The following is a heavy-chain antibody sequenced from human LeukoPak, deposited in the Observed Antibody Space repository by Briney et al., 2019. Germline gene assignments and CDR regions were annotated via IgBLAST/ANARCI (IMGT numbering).Heavy chain of an antibody. CDR3: ARKTGYSSSWSRGHAFDI. CDR2: INWNGGST. V-gene: IGHV3-20*04. J-gene: IGHJ3*02. Sequence: RPGGSLRLSCAASGFTFDDYGMSWVRHAPGKGLEWVSGINWNGGSTGYADSVKGRFTISRDNAKNSLYLQMNSLRAEDTALYYCARKTGYSSSWSRGHAFDIWGQGTMVTVSS. D-gene: IGHD6-13*01. CDR1: GFTFDDYG.